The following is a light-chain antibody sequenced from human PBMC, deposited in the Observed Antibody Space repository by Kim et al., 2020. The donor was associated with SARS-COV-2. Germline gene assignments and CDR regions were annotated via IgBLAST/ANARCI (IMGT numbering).Light chain of an antibody. CDR2: QDT. J-gene: IGLJ2*01. CDR1: KLGDKY. Sequence: VFPGQTTSITYYVDKLGDKYACWYQQKPGQYPVLVINQDTKRPSGIPERFSGSNSGNTATLTISETQVMDGADYYCQAWDSGTAVVFGGGNQLTVL. CDR3: QAWDSGTAVV. V-gene: IGLV3-1*01.